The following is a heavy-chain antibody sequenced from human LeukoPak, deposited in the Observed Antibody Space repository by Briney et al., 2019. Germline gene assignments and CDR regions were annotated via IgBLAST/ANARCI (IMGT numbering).Heavy chain of an antibody. Sequence: GGSLRLSWAASGFTFSDYSINWVRQAPGKGLVWVSRINSDGSSTSYADSVKGRFTISRDNAKNTLYLQMNSLRAEDTAVYYCASAGYYDSSGYYPTGPFDYWGQGTLVTVSS. CDR3: ASAGYYDSSGYYPTGPFDY. D-gene: IGHD3-22*01. CDR1: GFTFSDYS. J-gene: IGHJ4*02. CDR2: INSDGSST. V-gene: IGHV3-74*01.